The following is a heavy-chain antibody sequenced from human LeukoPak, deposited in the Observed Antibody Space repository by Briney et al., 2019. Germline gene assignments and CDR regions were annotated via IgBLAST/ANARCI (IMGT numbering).Heavy chain of an antibody. J-gene: IGHJ4*02. D-gene: IGHD3-22*01. CDR3: ASHYYDSSGYAY. V-gene: IGHV4-4*07. CDR1: GGSISSYY. CDR2: IYTSGST. Sequence: PSETLSLTCTVSGGSISSYYWSWIRQPAGQGLEWIGRIYTSGSTNYNPSIKSRVTMSVDTSKNQFSLKLSSVTAADTAVYYCASHYYDSSGYAYWGQGTLVTVSS.